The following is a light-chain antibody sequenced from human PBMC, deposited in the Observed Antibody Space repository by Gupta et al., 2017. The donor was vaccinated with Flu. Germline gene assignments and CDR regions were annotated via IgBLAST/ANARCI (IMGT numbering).Light chain of an antibody. CDR2: DVS. Sequence: IAISCTGTSSDIGGYDYVSWYQQHPGKAPKLMLVDVSRRPAGSSDRCSCYRSGNTASRTISGLLAEDEAFYYCSSYKNANTVFVFGGGTKLTVL. J-gene: IGLJ2*01. CDR1: SSDIGGYDY. V-gene: IGLV2-14*03. CDR3: SSYKNANTVFV.